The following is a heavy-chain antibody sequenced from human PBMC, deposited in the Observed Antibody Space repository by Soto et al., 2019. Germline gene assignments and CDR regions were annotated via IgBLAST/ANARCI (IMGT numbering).Heavy chain of an antibody. D-gene: IGHD4-17*01. CDR2: IYYSGSA. CDR1: GGSIRSGGYY. V-gene: IGHV4-31*03. CDR3: ARDRAVTPTENYYGMDV. J-gene: IGHJ6*02. Sequence: QVQLQESGPGLVKPSQTLSLTCTVSGGSIRSGGYYWTWIRQHPGKGLEWIGYIYYSGSAYYNPSLKSRLTISVDTSKNQFSLKLSSVTAADTAVYYCARDRAVTPTENYYGMDVWGQGTEVTVSS.